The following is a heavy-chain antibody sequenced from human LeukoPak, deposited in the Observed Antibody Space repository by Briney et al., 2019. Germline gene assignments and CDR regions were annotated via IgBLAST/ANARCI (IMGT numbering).Heavy chain of an antibody. D-gene: IGHD2-15*01. J-gene: IGHJ4*02. CDR3: ARGGGSSCFSPSDY. Sequence: PGGSLRLSCGGSGFTFSSYAMSWVRQAPGKGLEWVSAISGSGTDTFYANSVKGRFTISRDNPKNTLYLQMNSLRAEDTAVYYCARGGGSSCFSPSDYWGQGTLDTVSS. CDR2: ISGSGTDT. V-gene: IGHV3-23*01. CDR1: GFTFSSYA.